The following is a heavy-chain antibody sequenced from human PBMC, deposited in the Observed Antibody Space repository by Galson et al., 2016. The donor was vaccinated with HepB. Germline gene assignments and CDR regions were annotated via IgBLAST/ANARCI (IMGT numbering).Heavy chain of an antibody. J-gene: IGHJ4*02. CDR3: ARDGRQDRGSIFDY. D-gene: IGHD6-6*01. CDR2: LYRDGFT. CDR1: GFVVRSTY. Sequence: SLRLSCAASGFVVRSTYMAWVRQAPGRGLECESLLYRDGFTYYADSVKGRFTISRDNSKNTFYLQMNSLRADDTAVYYCARDGRQDRGSIFDYWGQGTLVTVSS. V-gene: IGHV3-66*01.